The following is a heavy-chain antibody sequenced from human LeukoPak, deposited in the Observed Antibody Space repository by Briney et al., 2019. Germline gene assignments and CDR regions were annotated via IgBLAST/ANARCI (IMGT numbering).Heavy chain of an antibody. Sequence: ASVKVSCKASGYTFTSYGISWVRQAPGQGLEWMGWISAYNGNTNYAQKLQGRVTMTTDTSTSTAYMELRSLRSDDAAVYYCASSSSEYSSSSAWGQGTLVTVSS. CDR3: ASSSSEYSSSSA. D-gene: IGHD6-6*01. V-gene: IGHV1-18*01. CDR1: GYTFTSYG. J-gene: IGHJ5*02. CDR2: ISAYNGNT.